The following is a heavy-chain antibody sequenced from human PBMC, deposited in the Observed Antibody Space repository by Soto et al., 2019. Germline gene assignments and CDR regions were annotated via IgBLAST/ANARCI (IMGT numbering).Heavy chain of an antibody. CDR3: ARWVARWPGYFNS. Sequence: PSETRSLTCRVSGGSISGDYYWSWIRQSPEKGLEWIGYIYYSGSSYSNPALQSRLSMALDTSKNQFSLKLRSVTAADTAVYYCARWVARWPGYFNSWGQGALVTV. J-gene: IGHJ4*02. CDR2: IYYSGSS. V-gene: IGHV4-30-4*08. CDR1: GGSISGDYY. D-gene: IGHD1-26*01.